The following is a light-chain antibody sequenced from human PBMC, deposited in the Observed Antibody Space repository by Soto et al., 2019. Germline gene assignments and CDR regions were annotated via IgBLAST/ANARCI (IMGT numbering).Light chain of an antibody. V-gene: IGLV4-69*01. CDR1: SGHSSYA. J-gene: IGLJ2*01. Sequence: QLVLTQSPSASASLGASVKLTCNLRSGHSSYAIAWHQQEPEKGPRYLMKLNSDGSHSKGDGIPDRFSGSSSGAERYLTISSLQSEDEADYYCQTWGTGIQVFGGGTKLTVL. CDR3: QTWGTGIQV. CDR2: LNSDGSH.